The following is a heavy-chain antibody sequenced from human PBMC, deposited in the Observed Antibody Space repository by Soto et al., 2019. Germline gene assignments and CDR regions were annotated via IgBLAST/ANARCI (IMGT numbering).Heavy chain of an antibody. CDR3: ARHLGDYGYEDYYGMDV. CDR1: GGSISGSSYY. V-gene: IGHV4-39*01. D-gene: IGHD4-17*01. Sequence: SETLSLTCTVSGGSISGSSYYWDWIRQPPGKGLEWIGSIYYSGNRYYSPSLKSRVTMSVDTSKNQFSLKLSSVTATDTAVYYCARHLGDYGYEDYYGMDVWGLGTTVTVS. CDR2: IYYSGNR. J-gene: IGHJ6*02.